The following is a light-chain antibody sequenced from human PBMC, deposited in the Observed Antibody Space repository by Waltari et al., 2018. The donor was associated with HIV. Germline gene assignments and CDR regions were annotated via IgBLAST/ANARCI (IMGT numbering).Light chain of an antibody. CDR2: KDN. CDR3: YSAADSDEV. CDR1: VLARKY. V-gene: IGLV3-27*01. Sequence: SFELTQPSSVSVSPGQTARLTCSGDVLARKYARWFQKKPGQAPLLLIYKDNEWPSGIPERFAGSSSGTTVTLTISGAQVEDEADYYCYSAADSDEVFGGGTKLTVL. J-gene: IGLJ3*02.